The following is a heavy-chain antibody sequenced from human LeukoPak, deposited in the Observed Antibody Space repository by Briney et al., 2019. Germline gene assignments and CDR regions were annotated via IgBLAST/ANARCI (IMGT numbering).Heavy chain of an antibody. Sequence: SETLSLNCAVYGGSFSGYYWSWIRQPPGKGLEWIGEINLSGSTNYNPSLKSRVTISVDTSKNQFSLKLSSVTAADTAVYYCARAAKSVAARRDFDYWGQGTLVTVSS. CDR3: ARAAKSVAARRDFDY. CDR1: GGSFSGYY. V-gene: IGHV4-34*01. D-gene: IGHD6-6*01. CDR2: INLSGST. J-gene: IGHJ4*02.